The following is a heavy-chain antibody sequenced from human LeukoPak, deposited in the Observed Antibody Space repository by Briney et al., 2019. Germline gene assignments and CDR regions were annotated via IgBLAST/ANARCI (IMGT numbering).Heavy chain of an antibody. Sequence: SVKVSCKGSGGTFSSDAISWVRQAPGQTLEWMGGIIPIFGRANYAQKFQGRVTITADESTSTAYMELSSLRSEDTAVYYCARDSGSYSLYYYYYGMDVWGQGTTVTVSS. J-gene: IGHJ6*02. CDR3: ARDSGSYSLYYYYYGMDV. D-gene: IGHD1-26*01. CDR1: GGTFSSDA. V-gene: IGHV1-69*01. CDR2: IIPIFGRA.